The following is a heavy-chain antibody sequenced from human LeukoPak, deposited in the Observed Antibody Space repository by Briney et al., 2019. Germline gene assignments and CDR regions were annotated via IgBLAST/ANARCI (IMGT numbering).Heavy chain of an antibody. CDR3: ARYGPSIATPYYFDY. D-gene: IGHD6-6*01. Sequence: GGSLRLSCAASGFTFSNYWMSWVRQAPGKGLEWVSYISSSSSKIYYADSVKGRFTISRDNAKNSLYLQMDSLRAEDTAVYYCARYGPSIATPYYFDYWGQGTLVTVSS. J-gene: IGHJ4*02. CDR2: ISSSSSKI. V-gene: IGHV3-48*01. CDR1: GFTFSNYW.